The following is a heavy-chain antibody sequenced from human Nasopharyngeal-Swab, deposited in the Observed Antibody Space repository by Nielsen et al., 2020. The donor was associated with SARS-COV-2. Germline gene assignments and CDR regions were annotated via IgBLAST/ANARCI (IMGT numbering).Heavy chain of an antibody. D-gene: IGHD6-6*01. CDR3: ASQIAARFDY. CDR2: IYHSGST. Sequence: WIRQPPGKGLEWIGEIYHSGSTNYNPSLKSRVTISVDKSKNQFSPKLSSVTAADTAVCYCASQIAARFDYWGQGTLVTVSS. J-gene: IGHJ4*02. V-gene: IGHV4-4*02.